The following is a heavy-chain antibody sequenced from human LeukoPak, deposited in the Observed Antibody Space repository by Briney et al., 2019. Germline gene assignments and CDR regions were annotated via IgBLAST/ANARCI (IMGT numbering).Heavy chain of an antibody. V-gene: IGHV3-21*01. CDR3: AKRKYSDSDLRAFDI. J-gene: IGHJ3*02. CDR1: GFTFTNYH. D-gene: IGHD5-12*01. CDR2: LSSSSDYI. Sequence: GGSLRLSCAASGFTFTNYHMDWVRQAPGKGLEWVSFLSSSSDYISYADSVKGRFTISRDNAKNSLFLQMNSLRAEDTAIYYCAKRKYSDSDLRAFDIWAKGQWSPSLQ.